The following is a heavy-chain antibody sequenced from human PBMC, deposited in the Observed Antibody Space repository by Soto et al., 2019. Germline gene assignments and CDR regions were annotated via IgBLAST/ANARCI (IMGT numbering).Heavy chain of an antibody. CDR2: ISGSGGST. J-gene: IGHJ6*02. CDR3: AKDAVPAANYYYYYGMDV. Sequence: GGSLRLSCAASGFTFSSYAMSWVRQAPGKGLEWVSVISGSGGSTYYADSVRGRFTISRDNSKNTLYLQMNSLRAADTAVYYCAKDAVPAANYYYYYGMDVWGQGTTVTVSS. V-gene: IGHV3-23*01. D-gene: IGHD2-2*01. CDR1: GFTFSSYA.